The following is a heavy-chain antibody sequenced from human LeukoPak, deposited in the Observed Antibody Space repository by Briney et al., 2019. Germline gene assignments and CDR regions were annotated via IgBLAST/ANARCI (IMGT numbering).Heavy chain of an antibody. D-gene: IGHD4-17*01. CDR1: GGSFSGYY. Sequence: SETLSLTCAVYGGSFSGYYWSWIRQPPGKGLEWIGEINHSGSTDYNPSLKSRVTISVDTSKNQFSLKLSSVTAADTAVYYCARHDYGDRDAFDIWGQGTMVTVSS. CDR2: INHSGST. J-gene: IGHJ3*02. V-gene: IGHV4-34*01. CDR3: ARHDYGDRDAFDI.